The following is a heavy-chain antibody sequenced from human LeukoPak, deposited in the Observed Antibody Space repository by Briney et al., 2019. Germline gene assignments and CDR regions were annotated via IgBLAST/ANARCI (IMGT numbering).Heavy chain of an antibody. D-gene: IGHD3-22*01. CDR2: IIPIFGTA. J-gene: IGHJ4*02. CDR1: GGTFSSYA. V-gene: IGHV1-69*13. CDR3: ARVRDYYDSSGLNTLFDY. Sequence: SVKVSCKASGGTFSSYAISWVRQAPGQGLEWMGGIIPIFGTANYAQKFQGRVTITADESTSTAYMELSSLRSEDTAVYYCARVRDYYDSSGLNTLFDYWGQGTPVTVSS.